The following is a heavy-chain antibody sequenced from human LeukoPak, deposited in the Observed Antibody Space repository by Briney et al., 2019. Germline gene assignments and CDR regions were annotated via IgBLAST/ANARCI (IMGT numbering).Heavy chain of an antibody. V-gene: IGHV1-69*05. CDR1: GGTFSSYA. J-gene: IGHJ5*02. Sequence: SVTVSCKASGGTFSSYAISWVRQAPGQGLEWMGGIIPIFGTANYAQKFQGRVTITTDESTSTAYMELSSLRSEDTAVYYCARLVVPAAIGSWFDPWGQGTLVTVSS. CDR3: ARLVVPAAIGSWFDP. D-gene: IGHD2-2*01. CDR2: IIPIFGTA.